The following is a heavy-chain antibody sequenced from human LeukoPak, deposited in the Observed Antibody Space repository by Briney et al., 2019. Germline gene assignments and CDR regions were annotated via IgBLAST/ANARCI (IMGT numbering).Heavy chain of an antibody. Sequence: GGSLRLSCAASGFTFSSYGMHWVRQAPGKGLEWVAFIRYDGSNKYYADSVKGRFTISRDNSKNTLYLQTNSLRAEDTAVYYCAKEPGYYYDSSGYYPNNYYYYYMDVWGKGTTVTISS. J-gene: IGHJ6*03. D-gene: IGHD3-22*01. CDR3: AKEPGYYYDSSGYYPNNYYYYYMDV. V-gene: IGHV3-30*02. CDR2: IRYDGSNK. CDR1: GFTFSSYG.